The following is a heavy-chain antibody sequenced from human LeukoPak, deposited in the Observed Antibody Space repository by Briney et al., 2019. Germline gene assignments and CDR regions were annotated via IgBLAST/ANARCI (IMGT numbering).Heavy chain of an antibody. CDR1: GFTFTHAW. Sequence: PGGSLRLSCAASGFTFTHAWMSWVRQAPGKGLEWVGRIKSKSVGGTIDYAGSVKGRFTISRDDSKNALYLQMNSLKTEDTAVYYCATRLIDYGDYRYFDYWGQGTLVTVSS. D-gene: IGHD4-17*01. J-gene: IGHJ4*02. CDR2: IKSKSVGGTI. CDR3: ATRLIDYGDYRYFDY. V-gene: IGHV3-15*01.